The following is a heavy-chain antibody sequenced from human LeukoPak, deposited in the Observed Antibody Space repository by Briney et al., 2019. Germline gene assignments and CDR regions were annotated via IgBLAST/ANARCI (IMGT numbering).Heavy chain of an antibody. CDR1: GFTFRSYG. CDR3: AKDRGYSYQYYYYMDV. CDR2: ISGSGGGT. D-gene: IGHD5-18*01. V-gene: IGHV3-23*01. Sequence: GGSLRLSCAASGFTFRSYGMSWVRQAPGKGLEWVSDISGSGGGTYYADSVKGRFTISRDNSKNTLYLQMNSLRAEDTAVYYCAKDRGYSYQYYYYMDVWGKGTTVTISS. J-gene: IGHJ6*03.